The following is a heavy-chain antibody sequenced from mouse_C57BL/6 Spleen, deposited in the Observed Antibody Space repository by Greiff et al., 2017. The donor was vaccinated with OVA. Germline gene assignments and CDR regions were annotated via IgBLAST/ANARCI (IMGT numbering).Heavy chain of an antibody. CDR1: GYTFTSYW. CDR3: ARWVGLRLLDY. CDR2: IDPSDSYT. D-gene: IGHD2-2*01. J-gene: IGHJ4*01. Sequence: QVQLQQPGAELVKPGASVKLSCKASGYTFTSYWMQWVKQRPGQGLEWIGEIDPSDSYTNYNQKFKGKATLTVDTSSSTAYMQLSSLTSEDSAVYYCARWVGLRLLDYWGQGTSVTVSS. V-gene: IGHV1-50*01.